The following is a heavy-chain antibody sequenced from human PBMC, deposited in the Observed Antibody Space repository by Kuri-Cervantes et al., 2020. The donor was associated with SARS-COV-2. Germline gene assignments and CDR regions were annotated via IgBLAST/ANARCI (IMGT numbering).Heavy chain of an antibody. J-gene: IGHJ4*02. CDR2: IDWDDDK. Sequence: SGPTRMIPTQTPTLACPFSGFSLSTSGMCVSWILQPPGKALEWLARIDWDDDKYYSTSLKTRLTISKDTSKNQVVLTMTNVDPVDTATYYCARVQATTVIADFWGQGTLVTVSS. CDR1: GFSLSTSGMC. V-gene: IGHV2-70*11. D-gene: IGHD4-11*01. CDR3: ARVQATTVIADF.